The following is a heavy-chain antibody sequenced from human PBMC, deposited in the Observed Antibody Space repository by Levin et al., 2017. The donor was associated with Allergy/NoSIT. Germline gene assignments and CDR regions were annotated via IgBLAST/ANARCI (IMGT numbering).Heavy chain of an antibody. CDR3: ATGGISAYEY. J-gene: IGHJ4*02. Sequence: GGSLRLSCAASGFPFRNFWMHWVRQAPGKGLVWVSLIKSDGGTTTYADSVKGRFTISRDNAKNTLYLQMNSLRAEDTAVYYCATGGISAYEYWGQGTLVSV. CDR1: GFPFRNFW. CDR2: IKSDGGTT. V-gene: IGHV3-74*01. D-gene: IGHD1-20*01.